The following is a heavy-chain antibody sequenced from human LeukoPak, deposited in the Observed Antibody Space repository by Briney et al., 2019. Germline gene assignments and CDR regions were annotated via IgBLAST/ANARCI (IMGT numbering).Heavy chain of an antibody. CDR2: INHSGST. J-gene: IGHJ3*02. D-gene: IGHD1-26*01. Sequence: SETLSLTCAVYGGSFSGYYWSWIRQPPGKGLEWIGEINHSGSTNYNPSLKSRVTISVDTSKNQFSLKLSSVTAADTAVYYCASLGWHAFDIWGQGTMVTVSS. V-gene: IGHV4-34*01. CDR3: ASLGWHAFDI. CDR1: GGSFSGYY.